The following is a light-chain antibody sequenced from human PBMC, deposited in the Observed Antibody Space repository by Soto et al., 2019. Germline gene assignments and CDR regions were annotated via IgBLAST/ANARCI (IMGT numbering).Light chain of an antibody. CDR1: QSLLHSNGYNY. V-gene: IGKV2-28*01. CDR2: LGS. CDR3: MQALQTPQIT. J-gene: IGKJ3*01. Sequence: DIVMTQSPLSLPVTPGEPASISCRSSQSLLHSNGYNYLDWYLQKPGQSPQLLIYLGSNRASGVPDRFSGSGSGTYFTLKISRVEAEDVGVYYCMQALQTPQITFGPGTKVDIK.